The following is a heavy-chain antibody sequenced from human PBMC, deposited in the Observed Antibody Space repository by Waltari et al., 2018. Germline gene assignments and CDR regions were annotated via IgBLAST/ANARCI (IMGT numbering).Heavy chain of an antibody. D-gene: IGHD2-2*01. V-gene: IGHV3-21*01. Sequence: EVQLVESGGGLVKPGGSLRLSCAASGFTFSSYSMNWVRQAPGKGLTWVSARSSSTRHIYYADSVKGRFTISRDNDKISLYLQMNSRRAEDTAVYDCASEEPALIDYWGQGTLVTVSS. CDR3: ASEEPALIDY. CDR1: GFTFSSYS. CDR2: RSSSTRHI. J-gene: IGHJ4*02.